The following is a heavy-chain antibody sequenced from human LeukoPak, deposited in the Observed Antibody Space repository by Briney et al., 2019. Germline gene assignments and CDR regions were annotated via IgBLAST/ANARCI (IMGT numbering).Heavy chain of an antibody. CDR2: VSASGGTT. CDR3: AKRVSYSSGSHFDY. J-gene: IGHJ4*02. Sequence: GGSLRLSCAASGFTFSNYAMSWVRQAPGRGLEWFSAVSASGGTTYYADSVKGRFTISRDDSKNTLYLQMNSLRAEDSAIYYCAKRVSYSSGSHFDYWGQGTLVTVSS. D-gene: IGHD3-10*01. V-gene: IGHV3-23*01. CDR1: GFTFSNYA.